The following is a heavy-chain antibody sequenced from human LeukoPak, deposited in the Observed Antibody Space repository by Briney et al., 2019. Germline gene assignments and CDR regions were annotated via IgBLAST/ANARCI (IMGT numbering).Heavy chain of an antibody. CDR1: GGTFSSYA. D-gene: IGHD3-16*01. J-gene: IGHJ5*02. V-gene: IGHV1-69*13. CDR2: IIPIFGTA. CDR3: AKESRGGSDWFDP. Sequence: ASVKVSCKASGGTFSSYAISWVRQAPGQGLEWMGGIIPIFGTANYAQKFQGRVTITADESTSTAYMELSSLRSEDTAVYYCAKESRGGSDWFDPWGQGTLVTVSS.